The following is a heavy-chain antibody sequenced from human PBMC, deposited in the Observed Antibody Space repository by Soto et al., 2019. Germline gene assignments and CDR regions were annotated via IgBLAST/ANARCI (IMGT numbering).Heavy chain of an antibody. D-gene: IGHD3-3*01. CDR1: GYTFPSYD. CDR2: MNPNSGNT. Sequence: ASVKVSCKASGYTFPSYDINWVRQATGQGLEWMGWMNPNSGNTGYAQKFQGRVTMTRNTSISTAYMELSSLRSEDTAVYYCARASRRITIFGVAHYYYGMDVWGQGTTVTVSS. V-gene: IGHV1-8*01. J-gene: IGHJ6*02. CDR3: ARASRRITIFGVAHYYYGMDV.